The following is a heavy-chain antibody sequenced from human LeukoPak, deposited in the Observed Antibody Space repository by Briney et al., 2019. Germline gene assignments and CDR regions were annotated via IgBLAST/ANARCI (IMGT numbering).Heavy chain of an antibody. CDR2: IYYSGST. V-gene: IGHV4-59*08. D-gene: IGHD3-22*01. CDR1: GGSFSSYY. Sequence: PSETLSLTCAVYGGSFSSYYWSWLRQPPGKGLEWIGYIYYSGSTNYNPSLKSRVTISVDTSKNQFSLKLSSVTAADTAVYYCGVALAYYYDSSGSSFDYWGQGTLVTVSS. J-gene: IGHJ4*02. CDR3: GVALAYYYDSSGSSFDY.